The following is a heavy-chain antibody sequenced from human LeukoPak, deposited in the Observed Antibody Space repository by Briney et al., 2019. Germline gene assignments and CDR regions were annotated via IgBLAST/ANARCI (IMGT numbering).Heavy chain of an antibody. D-gene: IGHD4-11*01. V-gene: IGHV4-30-2*01. CDR3: AKDGNIEGGWATTFDF. Sequence: PSETLSLTCTVSGGSISSGGYYWSWIRQPPGKGLEWIGYIYHSGSTYYNPSLKSRVTISVDRSKNQFSLKLSSVTAADTAIYYCAKDGNIEGGWATTFDFWGQGTLVTVSS. CDR1: GGSISSGGYY. CDR2: IYHSGST. J-gene: IGHJ4*02.